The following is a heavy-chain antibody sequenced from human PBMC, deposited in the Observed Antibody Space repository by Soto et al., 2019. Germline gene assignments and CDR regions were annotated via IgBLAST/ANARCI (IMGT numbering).Heavy chain of an antibody. V-gene: IGHV3-30-3*01. CDR2: ISYDGSNK. CDR3: ARSPGGYSSSWYYFDY. J-gene: IGHJ4*02. Sequence: GGSLRLSCAASGFTFSSYAMHWVRQAPGKGLEWVAVISYDGSNKYYADSVKGRFTISRDNSKNTLYLQMNSLRAEDTAVYYCARSPGGYSSSWYYFDYWGQGTLVTVSS. CDR1: GFTFSSYA. D-gene: IGHD6-13*01.